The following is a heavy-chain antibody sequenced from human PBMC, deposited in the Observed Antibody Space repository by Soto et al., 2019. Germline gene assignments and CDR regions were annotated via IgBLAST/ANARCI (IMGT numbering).Heavy chain of an antibody. D-gene: IGHD6-13*01. Sequence: QVQLQESGPGLVKPSETLSLTCTVSGGSISSYYWSWIRQPPGKGLEWIWYIYYSGSTNYNPSLHSRVTISVDKSKNQFSLKLSSVTAADTAVYYCARVVMYSSSPSLYYYYGMEVWGQGTTVTVSS. J-gene: IGHJ6*02. CDR3: ARVVMYSSSPSLYYYYGMEV. V-gene: IGHV4-59*01. CDR2: IYYSGST. CDR1: GGSISSYY.